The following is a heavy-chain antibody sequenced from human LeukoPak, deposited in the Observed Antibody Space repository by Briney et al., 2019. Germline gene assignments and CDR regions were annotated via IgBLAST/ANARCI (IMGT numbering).Heavy chain of an antibody. CDR2: INAGNGNT. D-gene: IGHD3-3*01. Sequence: ASVKVSCKASGYTFTSYAMHWVRQAPGQRLEWMGWINAGNGNTKYSQKFQGRVTITRDTSTSTVYMELSSLRSEDTAVYYCARVQYDFWSGYQIIDNWFDPWGQGTLVTVSS. V-gene: IGHV1-3*01. CDR3: ARVQYDFWSGYQIIDNWFDP. J-gene: IGHJ5*02. CDR1: GYTFTSYA.